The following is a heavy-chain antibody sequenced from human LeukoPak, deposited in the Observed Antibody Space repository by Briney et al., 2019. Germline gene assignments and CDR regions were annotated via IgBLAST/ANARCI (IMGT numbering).Heavy chain of an antibody. V-gene: IGHV4-61*01. Sequence: SETLSLTCSVSGASVSSGSYYWSWIRQPPGKGLEWIGYVYYSGSTNYNPSLKSRVTISLVMSKNQFSLRLSSVTAADTAVYYCASRHGDSGSSNCWGQGTLVTVSS. CDR1: GASVSSGSYY. D-gene: IGHD3-10*01. CDR3: ASRHGDSGSSNC. CDR2: VYYSGST. J-gene: IGHJ4*02.